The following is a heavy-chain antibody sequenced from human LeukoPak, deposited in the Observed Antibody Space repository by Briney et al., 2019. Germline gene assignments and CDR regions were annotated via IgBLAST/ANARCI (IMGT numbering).Heavy chain of an antibody. CDR3: ARGIVGDQPLYFDY. D-gene: IGHD1-26*01. CDR2: IIPIFGTA. J-gene: IGHJ4*02. Sequence: GASVKVSCKASGYTFTGYYMHWVRQAPGQGLEWMGGIIPIFGTANYAQKFQGRVTITTDESTSTAYMELSSLRSEDTAVYYCARGIVGDQPLYFDYWGQGTLVTVSS. V-gene: IGHV1-69*05. CDR1: GYTFTGYY.